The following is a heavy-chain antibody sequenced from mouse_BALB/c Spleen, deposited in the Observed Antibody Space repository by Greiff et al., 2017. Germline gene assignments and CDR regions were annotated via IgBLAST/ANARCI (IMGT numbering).Heavy chain of an antibody. V-gene: IGHV1S135*01. Sequence: VQLKESGPELVKPGASVKVSCKASGYSFTDYNMYWVKQSHGKSLEWIGYIDPYNGGTSYNQKFKGKATLTVDKSSSTAFMHLNSLTSEDSAVYYCARSTYYRSRSLDYYAMDYWGQGTSVTVSS. CDR1: GYSFTDYN. D-gene: IGHD2-14*01. CDR3: ARSTYYRSRSLDYYAMDY. CDR2: IDPYNGGT. J-gene: IGHJ4*01.